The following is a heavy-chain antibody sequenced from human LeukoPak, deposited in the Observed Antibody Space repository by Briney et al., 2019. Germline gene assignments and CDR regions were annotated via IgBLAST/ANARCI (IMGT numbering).Heavy chain of an antibody. CDR3: ARVLSGYVGY. CDR1: GFTFSSYS. CDR2: ISSSSSYI. J-gene: IGHJ4*02. Sequence: PGGSLRLSCAASGFTFSSYSMNWVRQAPGKGLEWVSSISSSSSYIYYADSVKGRFTISRDNAENSLYLQMNSLRAEDTAVYYCARVLSGYVGYWGQGTLVTVSS. V-gene: IGHV3-21*01. D-gene: IGHD1-26*01.